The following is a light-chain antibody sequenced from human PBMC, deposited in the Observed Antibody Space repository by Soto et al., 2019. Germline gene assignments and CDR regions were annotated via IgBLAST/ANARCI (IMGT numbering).Light chain of an antibody. Sequence: EIVMTQSPATLSVSPGERATLSCRASQSVSSNLAWYQQKPGQAPRLLIYGASTMATGIPARFSGSGSGTEFTLTISSLQSEDFALYYWQQYNNWPPYTFGQGTKLEIK. CDR1: QSVSSN. CDR3: QQYNNWPPYT. V-gene: IGKV3-15*01. CDR2: GAS. J-gene: IGKJ2*01.